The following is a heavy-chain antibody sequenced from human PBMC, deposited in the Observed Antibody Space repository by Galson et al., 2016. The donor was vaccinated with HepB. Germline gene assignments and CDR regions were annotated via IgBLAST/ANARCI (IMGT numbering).Heavy chain of an antibody. J-gene: IGHJ6*02. CDR2: ISSSSSYI. D-gene: IGHD3/OR15-3a*01. Sequence: SLRLSCAAFGFTFSSYSMNWVRQAPGKGLEWVSSISSSSSYIYYADSVKGRFTISRDNAKNSLYLQMNSLRAEDTAVYYCARDGLRGRWRLGGMDVWGQGTTVTVSS. CDR1: GFTFSSYS. V-gene: IGHV3-21*01. CDR3: ARDGLRGRWRLGGMDV.